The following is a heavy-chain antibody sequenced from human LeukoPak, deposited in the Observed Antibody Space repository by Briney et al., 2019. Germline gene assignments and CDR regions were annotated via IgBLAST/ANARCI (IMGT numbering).Heavy chain of an antibody. J-gene: IGHJ4*02. Sequence: PGGSLRLSCAASGFTFSSYGMHWVRQAPGKGLEWVAVISYGGSNKYYADSVKGRFTISRDNSKNTLYLQMNSLRAEDTAVYYCAKHYDSNNYYFDYWGQGILATVSS. D-gene: IGHD3-22*01. CDR1: GFTFSSYG. V-gene: IGHV3-30*18. CDR3: AKHYDSNNYYFDY. CDR2: ISYGGSNK.